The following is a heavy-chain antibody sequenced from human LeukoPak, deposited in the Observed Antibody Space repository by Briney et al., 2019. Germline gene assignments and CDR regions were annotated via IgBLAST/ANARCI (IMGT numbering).Heavy chain of an antibody. J-gene: IGHJ4*02. CDR3: ASQELGWLLPFDN. V-gene: IGHV3-30*03. D-gene: IGHD3-22*01. Sequence: GRSLRLSCAASGFTFSSYGMHWVRQAPGKGLEWVAVISYDGSNKYYADSVKGRFTISRDNSKNTMYLQMNSLRAEDTAVYYCASQELGWLLPFDNWGQGTLVIVSS. CDR1: GFTFSSYG. CDR2: ISYDGSNK.